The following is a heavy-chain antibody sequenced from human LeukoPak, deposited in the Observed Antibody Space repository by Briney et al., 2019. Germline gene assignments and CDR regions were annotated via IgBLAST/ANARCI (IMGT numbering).Heavy chain of an antibody. V-gene: IGHV3-23*01. Sequence: GGSLRLSCAASGFTFSSYAMHWVRQPPGKGLEWVSSIFPSGGEIHYADSVRGRFTISRDNSKSTLSLQMNSLRDEDTAIYYCATYRQVLLPFESWGQGTLVTVSS. D-gene: IGHD2-8*02. CDR3: ATYRQVLLPFES. CDR2: IFPSGGEI. J-gene: IGHJ4*02. CDR1: GFTFSSYA.